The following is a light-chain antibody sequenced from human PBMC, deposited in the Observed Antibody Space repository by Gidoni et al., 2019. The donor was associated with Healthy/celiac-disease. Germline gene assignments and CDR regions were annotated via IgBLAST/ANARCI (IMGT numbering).Light chain of an antibody. Sequence: EIVRTQSPATLSVSPGERATLSGGANDSVSRNLAWYQQKPGQAHRLLSYGASTRATGIPASFSGSWSGKEFTLTICSQQYEDFAVYYCQQYNNWLTFGGXTKVEIK. J-gene: IGKJ4*01. CDR1: DSVSRN. V-gene: IGKV3-15*01. CDR2: GAS. CDR3: QQYNNWLT.